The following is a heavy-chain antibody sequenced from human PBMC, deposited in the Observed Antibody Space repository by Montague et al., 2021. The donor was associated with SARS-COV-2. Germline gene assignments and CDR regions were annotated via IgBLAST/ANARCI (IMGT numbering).Heavy chain of an antibody. Sequence: SLRLFCAASGFTFRNYAMIWVRQAPGKGLEWVSGISGSADITYYADSVKGRFTISRDNSKNTLHLQMSSLRAGDTAVYYCAKDREVATGGLYYFDYWGQGTLVTVSS. CDR3: AKDREVATGGLYYFDY. D-gene: IGHD5-24*01. J-gene: IGHJ4*02. CDR1: GFTFRNYA. V-gene: IGHV3-23*01. CDR2: ISGSADIT.